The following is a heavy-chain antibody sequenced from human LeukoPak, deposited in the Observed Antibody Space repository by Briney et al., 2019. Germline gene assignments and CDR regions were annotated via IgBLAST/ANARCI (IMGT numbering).Heavy chain of an antibody. V-gene: IGHV3-23*01. CDR2: ISGSGGST. Sequence: QPGGSLRLSCAASGFTFSSYAMSWVRQAPGKGLEWVSAISGSGGSTYYADSVKGRFTISRDNSKNTLYLQMNSLRAEDTAVYYCAKASLRHFDSRGDPWGQGTLVTVSS. CDR3: AKASLRHFDSRGDP. J-gene: IGHJ5*02. CDR1: GFTFSSYA. D-gene: IGHD3-9*01.